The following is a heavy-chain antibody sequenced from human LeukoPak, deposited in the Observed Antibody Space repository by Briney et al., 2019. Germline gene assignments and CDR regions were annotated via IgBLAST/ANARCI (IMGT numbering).Heavy chain of an antibody. D-gene: IGHD1-26*01. CDR2: ISYDGSNK. V-gene: IGHV3-30-3*01. Sequence: GRSLRLSCAASGFTFSSYAMHWVRQAPGKGLEWVAVISYDGSNKYYADSVKGRFTISRDNSKNTLYLQMNSLRAEDTAVYYCARVWVGATTKTDYWGQGTLVTVSS. CDR3: ARVWVGATTKTDY. CDR1: GFTFSSYA. J-gene: IGHJ4*02.